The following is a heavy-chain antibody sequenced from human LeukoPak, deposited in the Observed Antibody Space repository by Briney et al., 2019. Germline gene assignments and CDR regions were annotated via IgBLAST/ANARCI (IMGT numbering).Heavy chain of an antibody. CDR2: IVVGSGNT. J-gene: IGHJ4*02. CDR3: AKDRHYYGSGSFYTYFDY. CDR1: GFTFTSSA. Sequence: PVKVSCKASGFTFTSSAVQWVRQARGQRLEWIGWIVVGSGNTNYAQKFQERVTITRDMSTSTAYMELSSLRAEDTAVYYCAKDRHYYGSGSFYTYFDYWGQGTLVTVSS. V-gene: IGHV1-58*01. D-gene: IGHD3-10*01.